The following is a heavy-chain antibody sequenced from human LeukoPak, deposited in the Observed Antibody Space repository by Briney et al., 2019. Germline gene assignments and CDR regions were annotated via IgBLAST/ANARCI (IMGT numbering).Heavy chain of an antibody. D-gene: IGHD6-6*01. V-gene: IGHV1-69*05. Sequence: ASVKVSCKASGGTFSSYAISWVRQAPGQGLEWMGGIIPIFGTANYALKFQGRVTITTDESTSTAYMELSSLRSEDTAVYYCARDPSSIAADGNWFDPWGQGTLVTVSS. J-gene: IGHJ5*02. CDR3: ARDPSSIAADGNWFDP. CDR1: GGTFSSYA. CDR2: IIPIFGTA.